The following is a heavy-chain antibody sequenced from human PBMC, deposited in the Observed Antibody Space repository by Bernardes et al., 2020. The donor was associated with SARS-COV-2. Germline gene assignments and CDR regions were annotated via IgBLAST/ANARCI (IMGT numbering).Heavy chain of an antibody. CDR2: ISAYNGNT. D-gene: IGHD6-19*01. Sequence: ASVKVSCKVSGYTLTELSMHWVRQAPGKGLEWMGWISAYNGNTNYAQKLQGRVTMTTDTSTSTAYMELRSLRSDDTAVYYCARDIYSSGWSWGYYYYGMDVWGQGTTVTVSS. CDR1: GYTLTELS. J-gene: IGHJ6*02. V-gene: IGHV1-18*01. CDR3: ARDIYSSGWSWGYYYYGMDV.